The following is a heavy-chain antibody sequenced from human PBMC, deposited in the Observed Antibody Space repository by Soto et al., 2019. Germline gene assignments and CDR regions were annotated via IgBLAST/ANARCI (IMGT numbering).Heavy chain of an antibody. CDR3: ATASWSGSYYKGYYYYYGMDV. CDR2: FDPEDGET. J-gene: IGHJ6*02. Sequence: ASVKVSCKVSGYTLTELSMHWVRQAPGKGLEWMGGFDPEDGETIYAQKFQGRVTMTEDTSTDTAYMELSSLRSEDTAVYYCATASWSGSYYKGYYYYYGMDVWGQGTTVTVYS. D-gene: IGHD1-26*01. V-gene: IGHV1-24*01. CDR1: GYTLTELS.